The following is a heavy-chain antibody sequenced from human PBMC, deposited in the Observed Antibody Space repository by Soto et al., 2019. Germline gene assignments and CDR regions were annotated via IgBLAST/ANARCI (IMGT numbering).Heavy chain of an antibody. CDR2: IYWDDDK. V-gene: IGHV2-5*02. CDR1: GFSLSTSGVG. J-gene: IGHJ4*02. D-gene: IGHD3-9*01. Sequence: QITLKESSPTLVKPTQTLTLTCTFSGFSLSTSGVGVGWIPQPPGKALEWLALIYWDDDKRYSPSLKSRLTITKDTSKNQVVLTMTNMDPVDTATYYYAHSHYDILTGYFGYWGQGTLVTVSS. CDR3: AHSHYDILTGYFGY.